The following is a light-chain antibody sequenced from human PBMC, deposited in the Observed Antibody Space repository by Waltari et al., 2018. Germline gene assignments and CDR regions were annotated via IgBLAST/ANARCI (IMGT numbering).Light chain of an antibody. CDR3: NSRDSSGDHYV. CDR2: GKN. CDR1: RLSRDY. Sequence: SSELTQDHAVSVALGQTVRITCQGDRLSRDYDSWYQQKPGQAPAPVLYGKNKRPYGIPDRFSGSSSGNTASLTITGAQAEDEADYYCNSRDSSGDHYVFGTGTKVTVL. J-gene: IGLJ1*01. V-gene: IGLV3-19*01.